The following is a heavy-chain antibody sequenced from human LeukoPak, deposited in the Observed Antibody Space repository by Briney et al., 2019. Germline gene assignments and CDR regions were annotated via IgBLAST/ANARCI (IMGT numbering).Heavy chain of an antibody. CDR3: ARGLYDFWSGYSNWFDP. CDR2: INHSGST. J-gene: IGHJ5*02. CDR1: GGSFYGSY. Sequence: SETLSLTCAVYGGSFYGSYWSWIRQPPGKGLEWIGEINHSGSTNYNPSLKSRVTISLDTSKNPFSLKLSSVTAADTAMYYCARGLYDFWSGYSNWFDPWGQGTLVTVSS. D-gene: IGHD3-3*01. V-gene: IGHV4-34*01.